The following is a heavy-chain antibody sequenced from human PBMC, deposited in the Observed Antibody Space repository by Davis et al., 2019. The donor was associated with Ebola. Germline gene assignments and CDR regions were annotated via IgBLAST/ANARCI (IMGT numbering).Heavy chain of an antibody. D-gene: IGHD2-15*01. CDR3: ARDLPLGAMVSASPPYGLDV. CDR2: IIPIFGTA. CDR1: GGTFSNYA. V-gene: IGHV1-69*13. Sequence: SVKVSCKASGGTFSNYAITWVRQAPGQGLEWMGGIIPIFGTANYAQKFQGRVTITADESTSTAYMELSSLRSDDTAVYYCARDLPLGAMVSASPPYGLDVWGQGTTVTVSS. J-gene: IGHJ6*02.